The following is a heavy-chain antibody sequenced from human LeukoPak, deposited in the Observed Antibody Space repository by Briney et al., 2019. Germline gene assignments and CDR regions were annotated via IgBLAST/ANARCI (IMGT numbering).Heavy chain of an antibody. Sequence: GGSLRLSCAASGFTFSTYWMSWVRQAPGKGLEWVGNIKQDGNEKHYVDSVKGRFTISRDNGKNSLYLQMNSLRAEDAAVYYCAKDGSIDILTGYTQTPIDYWGQGTLVTVSS. J-gene: IGHJ4*02. V-gene: IGHV3-7*01. CDR3: AKDGSIDILTGYTQTPIDY. CDR2: IKQDGNEK. D-gene: IGHD3-9*01. CDR1: GFTFSTYW.